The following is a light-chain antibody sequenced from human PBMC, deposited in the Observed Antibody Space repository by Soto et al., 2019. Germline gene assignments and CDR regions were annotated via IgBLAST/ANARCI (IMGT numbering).Light chain of an antibody. CDR2: TAS. CDR3: QERSRWPRAT. V-gene: IGKV3-11*01. J-gene: IGKJ4*01. CDR1: QNVGHN. Sequence: EMVLTQYAATLSLPPGESDTLSWRASQNVGHNFAWYKQKSGQPPRLLILTASFRATGIPARFSGSGFRTDFTLTICSRDPEDIAIYYCQERSRWPRATFGGGTKVEIK.